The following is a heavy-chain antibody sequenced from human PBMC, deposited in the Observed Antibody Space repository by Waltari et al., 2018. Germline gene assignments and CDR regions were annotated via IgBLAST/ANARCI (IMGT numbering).Heavy chain of an antibody. CDR2: IYSSGSS. V-gene: IGHV4-59*01. CDR1: GGSISSSY. Sequence: QVQLQESGPGLVKPSETLSLTCTVSGGSISSSYWSWIRQPPGKGLEWIGYIYSSGSSNYNPSLQSRVTISVDTSKNPFSLKLNSVTAADTAVYYCARVLRSAWGVWFDPWGPGTLVTVSS. J-gene: IGHJ5*02. D-gene: IGHD3-16*01. CDR3: ARVLRSAWGVWFDP.